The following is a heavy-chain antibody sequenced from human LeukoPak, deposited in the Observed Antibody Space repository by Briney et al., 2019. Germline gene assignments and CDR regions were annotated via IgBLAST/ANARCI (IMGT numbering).Heavy chain of an antibody. CDR2: ISSNGGSI. D-gene: IGHD6-19*01. V-gene: IGHV3-64*04. CDR1: GFTFSSYA. Sequence: QTGGSLRLSCSASGFTFSSYAMHWVRQAPGKGLEYVSAISSNGGSIYYADSVKGRFTISRDNSKNTLYLQMNSLRAEDTAVYYCARVFGWYYFDYWGQGTLVTVSS. J-gene: IGHJ4*02. CDR3: ARVFGWYYFDY.